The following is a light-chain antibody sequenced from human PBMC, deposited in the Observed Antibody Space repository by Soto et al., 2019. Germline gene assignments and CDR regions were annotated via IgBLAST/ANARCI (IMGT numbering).Light chain of an antibody. J-gene: IGLJ1*01. Sequence: QSVLTQPASVSGSPGQSITISCTGTSSDVGGYNCVSWHQQHPGKAPKLMIYEVSDRPSGVSNRFSGSKSGNTASLTISGLQAEDEADYFCSSYTSSSHFVFGTGTKVTVL. CDR1: SSDVGGYNC. V-gene: IGLV2-14*01. CDR2: EVS. CDR3: SSYTSSSHFV.